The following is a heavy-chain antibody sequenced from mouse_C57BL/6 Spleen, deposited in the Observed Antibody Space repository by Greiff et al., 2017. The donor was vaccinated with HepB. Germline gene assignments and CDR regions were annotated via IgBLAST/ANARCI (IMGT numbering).Heavy chain of an antibody. V-gene: IGHV2-2*01. D-gene: IGHD1-1*01. J-gene: IGHJ4*01. CDR1: GFSFTSYG. Sequence: VKLMESGPGLVQPSQSLSITSTVSGFSFTSYGVHWVRQSPGKGLEWLGVIWSGGSTDYKAAFISRRGISKDNSKSQVFFKMNSLQADDTAIYFYARSRSRSYYYAMDYWGQGTTVTVSS. CDR2: IWSGGST. CDR3: ARSRSRSYYYAMDY.